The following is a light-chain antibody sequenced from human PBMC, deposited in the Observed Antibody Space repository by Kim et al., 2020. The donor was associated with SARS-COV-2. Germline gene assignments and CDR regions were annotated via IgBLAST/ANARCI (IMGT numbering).Light chain of an antibody. V-gene: IGKV1-39*01. CDR2: AAS. J-gene: IGKJ4*01. Sequence: DIQMTQSPSSLSASVGDRVTITCRASQSISSYLNWYQQKPGKAPKLLIYAASSLQSGVPSRFSGSGSGTDFTLTISSLQPEDFATYHSKQSSGTPRLTFGGRAKMGIK. CDR1: QSISSY. CDR3: KQSSGTPRLT.